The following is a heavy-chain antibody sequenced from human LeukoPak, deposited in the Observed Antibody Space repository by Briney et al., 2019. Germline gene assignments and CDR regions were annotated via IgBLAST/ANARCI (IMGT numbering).Heavy chain of an antibody. CDR1: GDSISGFY. D-gene: IGHD2-2*01. CDR3: ARESRMIAFDM. J-gene: IGHJ3*02. V-gene: IGHV4-4*07. CDR2: VYSSGNSGTT. Sequence: SETLSLTCTVSGDSISGFYWSWIRQPAGKGLEWIGRVYSSGNSGTTNYNPSLQSRVTVSLDTSKNQVSLKLTSVTAADTAVYFCARESRMIAFDMWGQRTMVTVSS.